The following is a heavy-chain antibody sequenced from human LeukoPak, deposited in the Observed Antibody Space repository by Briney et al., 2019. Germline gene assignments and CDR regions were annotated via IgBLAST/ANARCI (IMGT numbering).Heavy chain of an antibody. CDR2: IYPGDSDT. D-gene: IGHD6-6*01. Sequence: GESLKISCKGSGYSLTSYWIGWVRPMPGKGLERMGIIYPGDSDTRYSPSFQGQDTISADKSISTAYLQWSSLKASDTAMYYCARLKYSSSSGIDYWGQGTLVTVSS. J-gene: IGHJ4*02. CDR1: GYSLTSYW. V-gene: IGHV5-51*01. CDR3: ARLKYSSSSGIDY.